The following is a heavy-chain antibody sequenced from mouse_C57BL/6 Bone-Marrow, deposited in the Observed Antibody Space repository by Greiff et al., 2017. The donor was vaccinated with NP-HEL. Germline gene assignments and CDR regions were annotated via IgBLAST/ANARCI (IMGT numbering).Heavy chain of an antibody. D-gene: IGHD1-1*01. CDR3: AKEATYGSSYNFDY. Sequence: VKLMESGAELARPGASVKLSCKASGYTFTSYGISWVKQRTGQGLEWIGEIYPRSGNTYYNEKFKGKATLTADKSSSTAYMELRSLTSEDSAVYFCAKEATYGSSYNFDYWGQGTTLTVSS. CDR2: IYPRSGNT. J-gene: IGHJ2*01. V-gene: IGHV1-81*01. CDR1: GYTFTSYG.